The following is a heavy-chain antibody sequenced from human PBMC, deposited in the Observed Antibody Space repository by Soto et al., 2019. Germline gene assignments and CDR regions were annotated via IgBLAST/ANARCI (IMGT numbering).Heavy chain of an antibody. CDR3: ASDRFRGTYYLRGVTYFFEE. D-gene: IGHD1-26*01. CDR1: GFMFSSYT. V-gene: IGHV3-21*04. J-gene: IGHJ4*02. CDR2: VSFRGDI. Sequence: PGGSLRLSCTASGFMFSSYTMNWVRQAPGKGLEWVSSVSFRGDIYYLDSVKGRFTISRDNAKNSLYLQMNSLRAEDTAVYYCASDRFRGTYYLRGVTYFFEEWGQGAPVTVSS.